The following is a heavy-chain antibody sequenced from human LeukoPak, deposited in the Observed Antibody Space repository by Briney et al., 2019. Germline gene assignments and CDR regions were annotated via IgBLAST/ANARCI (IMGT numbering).Heavy chain of an antibody. CDR3: ARGAGAAMVTPDY. D-gene: IGHD5-18*01. Sequence: ASVKVSCKASGYTSTGYYMHWVRQAPGQGLEWMGWINPNSGGTNYAQKFQGRVTMTRDTSISTAYMELSRLRSDDTAVYCCARGAGAAMVTPDYWGQGTLVTVSS. V-gene: IGHV1-2*02. J-gene: IGHJ4*02. CDR1: GYTSTGYY. CDR2: INPNSGGT.